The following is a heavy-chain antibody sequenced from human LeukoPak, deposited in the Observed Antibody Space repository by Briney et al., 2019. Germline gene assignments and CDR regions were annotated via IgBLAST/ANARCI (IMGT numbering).Heavy chain of an antibody. Sequence: PGGSLRLSCAASGFTFSMYWMSWVRQAPGKGLEWVANIKQDGSEKYYVDSVKGRFAISRDNAKNTLYLQMNSLRAEDSAVYYCARDYYHSSGSVGGYWGQGTLVTVSS. CDR2: IKQDGSEK. CDR3: ARDYYHSSGSVGGY. CDR1: GFTFSMYW. D-gene: IGHD3-22*01. V-gene: IGHV3-7*05. J-gene: IGHJ4*02.